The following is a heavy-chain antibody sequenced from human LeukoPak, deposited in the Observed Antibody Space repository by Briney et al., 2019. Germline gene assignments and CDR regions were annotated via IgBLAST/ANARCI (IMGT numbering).Heavy chain of an antibody. Sequence: ASVKVSCKASGYTFTGYYMHWVLQAPGQGLEWIVGINPNSGGTNYAQKFQGRVTMTRDTSISTAYMELSRLRSDDTAVYYCAREGGYDFWSGRSQYFDYWGQGALVTVSS. V-gene: IGHV1-2*02. CDR1: GYTFTGYY. CDR2: INPNSGGT. CDR3: AREGGYDFWSGRSQYFDY. J-gene: IGHJ4*02. D-gene: IGHD3-3*01.